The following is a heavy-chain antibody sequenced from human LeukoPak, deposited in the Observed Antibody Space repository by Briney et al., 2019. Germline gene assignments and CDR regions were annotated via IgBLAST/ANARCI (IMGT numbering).Heavy chain of an antibody. CDR1: GFTFSSYG. V-gene: IGHV3-30*02. CDR3: VGDADFDY. CDR2: IRYDGSNK. Sequence: PGGSLRLSCAASGFTFSSYGMHRVRQAPGKGLEWVAFIRYDGSNKYYADSLKGRFTISRDNSKNTLYLQMNSLRGEDTAVYYCVGDADFDYWGQGTLVSVSS. J-gene: IGHJ4*02.